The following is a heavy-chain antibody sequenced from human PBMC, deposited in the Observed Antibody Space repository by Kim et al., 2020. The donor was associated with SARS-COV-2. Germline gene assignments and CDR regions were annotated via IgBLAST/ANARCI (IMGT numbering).Heavy chain of an antibody. J-gene: IGHJ4*02. Sequence: SETLSLTCTVSGGSISSSSYYWGWIRQPPGKGLEWIGSIYYSGSPYYNPSLRSRVTISVDTSKNQFSLKLSSVTAADTAVYYCARHRDTAMVIVAYWGQGTLVTVSS. CDR1: GGSISSSSYY. CDR2: IYYSGSP. V-gene: IGHV4-39*01. D-gene: IGHD5-18*01. CDR3: ARHRDTAMVIVAY.